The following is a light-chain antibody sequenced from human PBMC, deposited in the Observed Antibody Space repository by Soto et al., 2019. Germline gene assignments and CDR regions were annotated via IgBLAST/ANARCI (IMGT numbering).Light chain of an antibody. J-gene: IGKJ4*01. V-gene: IGKV1-12*01. CDR1: LGISTW. CDR3: QQGKSFPLT. CDR2: DAS. Sequence: DIQMTQSPSSVSASVGDRVTITCRASLGISTWLTWYQLRPGKAPKLLIYDASIVQSGVPSRFSGSGAGTEFTLTISGLQPEDIAIYYCQQGKSFPLTFGGGTRVEIK.